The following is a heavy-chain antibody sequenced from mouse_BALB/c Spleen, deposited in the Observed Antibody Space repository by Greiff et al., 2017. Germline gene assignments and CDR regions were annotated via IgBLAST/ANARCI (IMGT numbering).Heavy chain of an antibody. D-gene: IGHD1-1*01. J-gene: IGHJ3*01. Sequence: QVQLKESGPGLVQPSQSLSITCTVSGFSLTSYGVHWVRQSPGKGLEWLGVIWSGGSTDYNAAFISRLSISKDNSKSQVFFKMNSLQANDTAIYYCARTPRGSSYFAYWGQGTLVTVSA. CDR3: ARTPRGSSYFAY. V-gene: IGHV2-2*02. CDR1: GFSLTSYG. CDR2: IWSGGST.